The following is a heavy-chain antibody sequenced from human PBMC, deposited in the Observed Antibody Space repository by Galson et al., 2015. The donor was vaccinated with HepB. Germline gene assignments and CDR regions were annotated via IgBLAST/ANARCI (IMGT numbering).Heavy chain of an antibody. CDR1: GFTFSTYS. J-gene: IGHJ3*02. Sequence: SLRLSCAASGFTFSTYSMNWVRQAPGKGLEWLSYISSSSSTIYYADSVKGRFTISRDNAKNSLYLQMNSLRDEDTAVYYCARDRGYGGNSRRRTFDIWGQGTMVTVSS. CDR3: ARDRGYGGNSRRRTFDI. V-gene: IGHV3-48*02. CDR2: ISSSSSTI. D-gene: IGHD4-23*01.